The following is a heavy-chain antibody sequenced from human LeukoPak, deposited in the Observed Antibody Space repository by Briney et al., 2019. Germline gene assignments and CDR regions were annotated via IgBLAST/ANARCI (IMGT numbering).Heavy chain of an antibody. D-gene: IGHD1-26*01. J-gene: IGHJ4*02. V-gene: IGHV3-7*01. Sequence: GGSLRLSCAASGFIFKKYWMNWVRQAPGKGLEWVANIKQDGSEKYYVDSVKGRFTISRDNSKNTLYLQMNSLRAEDTAVYYCAKDGTPVVGATHDFDYWGQGTLVTVSS. CDR2: IKQDGSEK. CDR1: GFIFKKYW. CDR3: AKDGTPVVGATHDFDY.